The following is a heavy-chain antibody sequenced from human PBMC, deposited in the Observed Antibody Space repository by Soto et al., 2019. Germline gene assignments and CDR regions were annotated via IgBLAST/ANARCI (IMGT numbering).Heavy chain of an antibody. CDR2: IYHSWST. V-gene: IGHV4-4*02. CDR3: ARCGGGMDV. CDR1: GGSISGINW. J-gene: IGHJ6*02. Sequence: QVQLQESVPGLVKPSGTLSLTCAVSGGSISGINWWYWVRQPAGKGLEWIGEIYHSWSTNYNPSLQSRVTISVDKSQKQFSLKLSSVTAADKAVYYCARCGGGMDVWGQGTTVTVSS.